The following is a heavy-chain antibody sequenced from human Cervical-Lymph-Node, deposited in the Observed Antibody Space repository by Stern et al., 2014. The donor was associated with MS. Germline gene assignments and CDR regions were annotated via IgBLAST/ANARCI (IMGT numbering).Heavy chain of an antibody. D-gene: IGHD6-19*01. J-gene: IGHJ6*02. Sequence: VQLVESGAEVKKPGASVKVSCKASGYNFTIYYMHWVRQAPGQGLEWMGIINPSGGSTSYEQKYQGRVTMTRDTSTSTVYMELSSLRSEDTAVYYCAREVAGHRLGMMDVWGQGTTVTVSS. V-gene: IGHV1-46*01. CDR1: GYNFTIYY. CDR3: AREVAGHRLGMMDV. CDR2: INPSGGST.